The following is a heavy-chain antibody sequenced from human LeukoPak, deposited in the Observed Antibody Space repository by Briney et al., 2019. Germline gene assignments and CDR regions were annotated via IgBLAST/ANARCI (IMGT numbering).Heavy chain of an antibody. V-gene: IGHV4-59*08. D-gene: IGHD3-22*01. CDR2: ISCSGST. J-gene: IGHJ4*02. CDR1: GGSISSYY. Sequence: SETLSLTCTVSGGSISSYYWSWIRQPPGKGLEWIGYISCSGSTNYNPSLKSRVTISVDTSKNQFSLKLRSVTAADTAVYYCARHGSDYSFDYWGQGTLVTVSS. CDR3: ARHGSDYSFDY.